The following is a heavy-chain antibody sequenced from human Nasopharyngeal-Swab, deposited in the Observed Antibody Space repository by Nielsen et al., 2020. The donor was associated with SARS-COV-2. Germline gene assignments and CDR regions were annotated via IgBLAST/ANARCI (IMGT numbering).Heavy chain of an antibody. CDR2: IYYSGST. V-gene: IGHV4-39*01. CDR1: GGSVSSGSYY. D-gene: IGHD4-17*01. Sequence: SETLSLTCTVSGGSVSSGSYYWSWIRQPPGKGLEWIGSIYYSGSTYYNPSLKSRVTISVDTSKNQFSLKLSSVTAADTAVYYCGGTTPYHYGMDVWGQGTTVTVSS. J-gene: IGHJ6*02. CDR3: GGTTPYHYGMDV.